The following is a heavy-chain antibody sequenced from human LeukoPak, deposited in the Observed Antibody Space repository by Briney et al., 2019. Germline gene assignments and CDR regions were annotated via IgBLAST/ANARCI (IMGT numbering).Heavy chain of an antibody. CDR3: ANGKSMITFGGVIVH. D-gene: IGHD3-16*01. Sequence: GGSLRLSCAASGFTFSSYAMSWVRQAPGKGLEWVSAISGSGGSTYYADSVKGRFTISRDNSKNTLYLQMNSLRAEDTAVYYCANGKSMITFGGVIVHWGQGTLVTVSS. CDR2: ISGSGGST. CDR1: GFTFSSYA. J-gene: IGHJ5*02. V-gene: IGHV3-23*01.